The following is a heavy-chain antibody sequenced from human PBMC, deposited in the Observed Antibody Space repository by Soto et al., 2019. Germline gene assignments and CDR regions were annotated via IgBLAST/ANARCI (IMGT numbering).Heavy chain of an antibody. D-gene: IGHD3-3*01. J-gene: IGHJ5*02. V-gene: IGHV3-21*01. CDR2: ISSSSSYI. CDR1: GFTFSSYS. CDR3: AGAYYDFWSGYYSREYNWFDP. Sequence: GGSLRLSCAASGFTFSSYSMNWVRQAPGKGLEWVSSISSSSSYIYYADSVKGRFTISRDNAKNSLYLQMNSLRAEDTAVYYCAGAYYDFWSGYYSREYNWFDPWGQGTLVTVSS.